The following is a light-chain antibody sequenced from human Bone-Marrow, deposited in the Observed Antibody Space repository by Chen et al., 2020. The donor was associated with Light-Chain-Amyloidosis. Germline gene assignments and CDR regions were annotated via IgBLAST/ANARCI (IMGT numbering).Light chain of an antibody. J-gene: IGLJ3*02. CDR1: SIGSTS. Sequence: SYVLTQPSSVSVAPGQTATIACGGNSIGSTSVHWYQQTPGQAPLLVVSDDSDRPSGIPERLSGSNSGNPATLTISRVEAGDEAYYYCQVWDRSRDRPVFGGGTKLTVL. V-gene: IGLV3-21*02. CDR2: DDS. CDR3: QVWDRSRDRPV.